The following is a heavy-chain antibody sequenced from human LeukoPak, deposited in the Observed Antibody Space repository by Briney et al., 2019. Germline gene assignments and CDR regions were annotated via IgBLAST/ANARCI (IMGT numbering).Heavy chain of an antibody. CDR3: AKGSGKYYYDSRGSHHFQN. V-gene: IGHV3-23*01. CDR1: GFTFSSYA. D-gene: IGHD3-22*01. Sequence: GGSLRLSCAASGFTFSSYAMSWVRQAPGKGLEWVSALSRRDDATHYADSVKGRFTISRDNSKNTLYLHMHSLRAEDTAVYFCAKGSGKYYYDSRGSHHFQNWGQGTLVTVSS. J-gene: IGHJ1*01. CDR2: LSRRDDAT.